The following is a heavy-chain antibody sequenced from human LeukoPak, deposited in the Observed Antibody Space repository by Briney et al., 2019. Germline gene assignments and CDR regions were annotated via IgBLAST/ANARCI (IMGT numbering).Heavy chain of an antibody. J-gene: IGHJ4*02. CDR3: ARHFPVYDFWSGYPNFDF. D-gene: IGHD3-3*01. CDR2: IYPGDSDT. CDR1: GYTFTSYW. V-gene: IGHV5-51*01. Sequence: GESVKISCKGCGYTFTSYWIAWVRQMPGKGLEWMGIIYPGDSDTRYSPSFQGQVTISADKSISTAYLQWSGLKASDTATYYCARHFPVYDFWSGYPNFDFWGQGTLVTVSS.